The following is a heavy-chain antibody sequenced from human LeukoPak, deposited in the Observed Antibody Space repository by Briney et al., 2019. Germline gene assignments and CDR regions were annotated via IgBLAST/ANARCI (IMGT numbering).Heavy chain of an antibody. V-gene: IGHV1-2*02. CDR3: ARVVYDYVWGSYLSIGY. CDR2: INPNSGGT. D-gene: IGHD3-16*02. CDR1: GYTFTGYY. J-gene: IGHJ4*02. Sequence: PGASVKVSCKASGYTFTGYYMHWVRQAPGQGLEWMGWINPNSGGTNYAQKFQGRVTMTRDTSISTAYMELSRLRSDDTAVYYCARVVYDYVWGSYLSIGYWGQGTLVTVSS.